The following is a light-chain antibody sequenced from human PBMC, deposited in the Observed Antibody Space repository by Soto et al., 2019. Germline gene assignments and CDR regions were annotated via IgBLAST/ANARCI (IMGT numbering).Light chain of an antibody. CDR1: SSDVGGYNY. CDR3: SSYTTRSTVI. J-gene: IGLJ2*01. Sequence: QSALTQPASVSGSPGQSITISCTGTSSDVGGYNYVSRYQQHPGKAPKLMIYEVSNRPSGVSNRFSGSKSGNTASLTISGLQAEDEADYYCSSYTTRSTVIFGGGTKLTVL. CDR2: EVS. V-gene: IGLV2-14*01.